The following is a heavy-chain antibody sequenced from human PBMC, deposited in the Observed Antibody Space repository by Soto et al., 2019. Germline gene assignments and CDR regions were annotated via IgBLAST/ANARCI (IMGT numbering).Heavy chain of an antibody. Sequence: ASVKVSCKASGYTFTSYDINWVRQATGQGLEWMGWMNPNSGNTGYAQKFQGRVTMTRNTSISTAYMELSSLRSEDTAVYYCARFYDFWSGPPGYGMDVWGQGTTVTVSS. J-gene: IGHJ6*02. CDR2: MNPNSGNT. CDR1: GYTFTSYD. CDR3: ARFYDFWSGPPGYGMDV. V-gene: IGHV1-8*01. D-gene: IGHD3-3*01.